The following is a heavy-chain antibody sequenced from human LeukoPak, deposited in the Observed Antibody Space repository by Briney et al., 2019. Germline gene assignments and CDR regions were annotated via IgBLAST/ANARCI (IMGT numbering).Heavy chain of an antibody. CDR3: ARAEGYNEKGDDYYGMDV. Sequence: ASVKVSCKASGGTFSSYAISWVRQAPGQGLEWMGRIIPIFVIANYAQKFQGRVTITADKSTSTAYMEPSSLRSEDTAVYYCARAEGYNEKGDDYYGMDVWGQGTTVTVSS. CDR2: IIPIFVIA. V-gene: IGHV1-69*04. D-gene: IGHD5-24*01. J-gene: IGHJ6*02. CDR1: GGTFSSYA.